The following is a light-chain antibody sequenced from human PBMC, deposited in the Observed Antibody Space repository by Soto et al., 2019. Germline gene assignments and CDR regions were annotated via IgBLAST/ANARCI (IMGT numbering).Light chain of an antibody. Sequence: EMSQSPSTLSASVGDRVIITCRASQSLSTWLAWYQQKPGKAPKLLISDASSLESGVPSRFSGSGSGTEFTLTISSLQPDDLATYYCQQYISSPWTFGQGTKVDIK. CDR2: DAS. CDR3: QQYISSPWT. J-gene: IGKJ1*01. CDR1: QSLSTW. V-gene: IGKV1-5*01.